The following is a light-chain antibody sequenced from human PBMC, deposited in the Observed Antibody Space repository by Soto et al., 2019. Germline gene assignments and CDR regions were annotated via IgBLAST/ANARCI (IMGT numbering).Light chain of an antibody. Sequence: QSALTQPASVSGSPGQSITISCTGTSRDIGTYDYVSWYQQYPDKAPKLILYQVSYRPSEVSNRFSGSKSGNTASLSISGLQAEDEADYYCASYTNTDTLVVFGGGTKLTVL. J-gene: IGLJ2*01. CDR2: QVS. V-gene: IGLV2-14*01. CDR1: SRDIGTYDY. CDR3: ASYTNTDTLVV.